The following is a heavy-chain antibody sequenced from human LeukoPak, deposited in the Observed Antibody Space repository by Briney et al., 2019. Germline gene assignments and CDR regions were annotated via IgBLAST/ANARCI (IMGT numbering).Heavy chain of an antibody. V-gene: IGHV4-59*01. Sequence: SETLSLTCTVSGGSISNYYWSWIRQPPGKGLEWIGYIYYSGNTNYNPTLKSRVTISVDTSKNQFSLKLSSVTAADTAVYYCARGARADYWGQGTLVTVSS. CDR1: GGSISNYY. CDR3: ARGARADY. D-gene: IGHD3-16*01. CDR2: IYYSGNT. J-gene: IGHJ4*02.